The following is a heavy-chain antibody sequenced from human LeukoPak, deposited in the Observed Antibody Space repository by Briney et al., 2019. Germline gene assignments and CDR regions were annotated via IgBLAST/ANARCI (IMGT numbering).Heavy chain of an antibody. D-gene: IGHD3-10*01. V-gene: IGHV4-34*01. Sequence: PSETLSLTCAVYGGSFSGYYWSWLRQPPGKGLEWIGEINHSGSTNYNPSLKSRVTISVDTSKNQFSLKLSSVTAADTAEYYCAKGYYYGSGSYYTPYNWFDPWGQGTLVTVSS. J-gene: IGHJ5*02. CDR1: GGSFSGYY. CDR2: INHSGST. CDR3: AKGYYYGSGSYYTPYNWFDP.